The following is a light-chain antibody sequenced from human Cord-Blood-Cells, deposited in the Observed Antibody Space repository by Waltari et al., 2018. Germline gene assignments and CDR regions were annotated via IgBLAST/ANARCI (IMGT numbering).Light chain of an antibody. J-gene: IGKJ2*01. CDR2: WAS. V-gene: IGKV4-1*01. CDR3: QQYYITPYT. CDR1: QSVLYSSNNKNY. Sequence: DIVMTQSPDSLAVSLGERATINCKSSQSVLYSSNNKNYLAWYQQKPGQPPKLLIYWASTRESGVPDRFSGSGSVTDFTLTISILQAEDVAVYYCQQYYITPYTFGQGTKLEIK.